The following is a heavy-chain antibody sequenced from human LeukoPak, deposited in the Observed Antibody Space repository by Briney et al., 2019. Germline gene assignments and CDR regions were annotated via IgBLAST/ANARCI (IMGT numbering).Heavy chain of an antibody. CDR1: GYSFTSYW. CDR2: IYPGDSDT. Sequence: GESLKISCKVSGYSFTSYWIGWVRQMPGKGLEWMGIIYPGDSDTRYSPSFQGQVTISADKSISTAYLQWSSLKASDTAMYYCARPTDEFVAIPSMDVWGKGTTVTVSS. CDR3: ARPTDEFVAIPSMDV. D-gene: IGHD2-21*01. J-gene: IGHJ6*03. V-gene: IGHV5-51*01.